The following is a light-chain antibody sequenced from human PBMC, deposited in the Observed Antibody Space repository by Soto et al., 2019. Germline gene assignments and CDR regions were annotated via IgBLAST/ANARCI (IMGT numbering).Light chain of an antibody. CDR2: EVS. Sequence: QSALTQPASVSGSLGQSITISCTGTSSDVGGYNRVSWSQQHPGKAPKLMIYEVSNRPSGVSNRFSGSKSGNTASLTISVLQPEDEADYYCSSFTGSSTWVFGGGTKLTVL. CDR3: SSFTGSSTWV. V-gene: IGLV2-14*01. CDR1: SSDVGGYNR. J-gene: IGLJ3*02.